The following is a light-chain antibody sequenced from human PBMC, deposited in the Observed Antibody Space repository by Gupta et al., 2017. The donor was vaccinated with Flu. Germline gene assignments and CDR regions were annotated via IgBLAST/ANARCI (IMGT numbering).Light chain of an antibody. CDR3: QVSHGSSDHLYV. Sequence: SYVLTQPPSVSVAPGQTARITCGGDDIGGKSVHWYQQKPGRAPVLVGYDDSHRPSGIPERFSGSNSGNRATLTISRVEAGDEADYYCQVSHGSSDHLYVFGSGTTVSV. CDR1: DIGGKS. CDR2: DDS. J-gene: IGLJ1*01. V-gene: IGLV3-21*02.